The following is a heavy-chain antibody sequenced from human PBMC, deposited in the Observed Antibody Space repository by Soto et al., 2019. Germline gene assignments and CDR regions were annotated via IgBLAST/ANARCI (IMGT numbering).Heavy chain of an antibody. Sequence: GGSLRLSCAASGFTFSTYWMHWVRQAPGKGLVWVSRTNTDGSSTTYADSVEGRFTISRDNAKNTLYLQMNSLRAEDTAVYYCARGTRVIPAESDFDYWGQGTLATVSS. D-gene: IGHD2-2*01. V-gene: IGHV3-74*01. CDR2: TNTDGSST. CDR3: ARGTRVIPAESDFDY. CDR1: GFTFSTYW. J-gene: IGHJ4*02.